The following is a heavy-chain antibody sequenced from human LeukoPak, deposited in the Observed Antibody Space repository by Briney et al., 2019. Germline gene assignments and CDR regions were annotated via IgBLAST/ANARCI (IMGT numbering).Heavy chain of an antibody. V-gene: IGHV1-2*02. CDR3: ARDIGSGWYWIGGNY. D-gene: IGHD6-19*01. Sequence: ASVKVSCKASGYTFTDYYMHWVRQAPGQGPGWMVWIAPNSGDTNYAQKFQGRVTMTRDTSISTAHMELSRLKSDDTAVYYCARDIGSGWYWIGGNYWGQGTLVTVSS. CDR1: GYTFTDYY. CDR2: IAPNSGDT. J-gene: IGHJ4*02.